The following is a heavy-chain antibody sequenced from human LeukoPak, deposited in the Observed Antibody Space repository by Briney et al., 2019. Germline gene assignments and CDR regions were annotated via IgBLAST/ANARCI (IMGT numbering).Heavy chain of an antibody. CDR1: GGSISSYY. CDR2: IYYSGST. D-gene: IGHD1-1*01. V-gene: IGHV4-59*01. J-gene: IGHJ3*02. CDR3: ARAHKLNAFDI. Sequence: SETLSLTCTVSGGSISSYYWSWIRQPPGKGLEWIGYIYYSGSTNYKPSLKSRVTISVDTSKNQFSLSLRSVTAADTAVCYCARAHKLNAFDIWGQGTMVTVSS.